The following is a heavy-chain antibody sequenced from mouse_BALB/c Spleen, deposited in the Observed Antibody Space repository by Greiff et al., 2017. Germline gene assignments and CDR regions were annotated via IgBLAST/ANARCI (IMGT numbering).Heavy chain of an antibody. V-gene: IGHV2-2*02. CDR3: ARNSIYYGYDDAMDY. J-gene: IGHJ4*01. CDR1: GFSLTSYG. CDR2: IWSGGST. D-gene: IGHD2-2*01. Sequence: VQVVESGPGLVQPSQSLSITCTVSGFSLTSYGVHWVRQSPGKGLEWLGVIWSGGSTDYNAAFISRLSISKDNSKSQVFFKMNSLQANDTAIYYCARNSIYYGYDDAMDYWGQGTSVTVSS.